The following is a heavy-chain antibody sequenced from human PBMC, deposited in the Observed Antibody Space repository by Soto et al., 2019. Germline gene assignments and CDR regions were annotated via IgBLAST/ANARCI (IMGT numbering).Heavy chain of an antibody. CDR2: ISYDGSNK. CDR3: AKDTDYDFWSGCPDY. V-gene: IGHV3-30*18. D-gene: IGHD3-3*01. CDR1: GFTFSSYG. J-gene: IGHJ4*02. Sequence: QVQLVESGGGVVQPGRSLRLSCAASGFTFSSYGMHWVRQAPGKGLEWVAVISYDGSNKYYADSVKSRFTISRDNSKNTLDLQMNSLRAEDMAVYYCAKDTDYDFWSGCPDYWGQGTLVTVSS.